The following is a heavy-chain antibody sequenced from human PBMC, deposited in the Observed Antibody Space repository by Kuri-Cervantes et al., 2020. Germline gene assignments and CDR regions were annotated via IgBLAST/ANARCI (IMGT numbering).Heavy chain of an antibody. Sequence: ASVKVSCKASGYIFTSYGITWVRQAPGQGLEWMGCISPYNGNTNYAQKLQGRVTMTTDTSTSTAYMELRSLRSDDTAVYYCARVSFRSGYVLGAFDIWGQGTMVTVSS. J-gene: IGHJ3*02. CDR3: ARVSFRSGYVLGAFDI. CDR1: GYIFTSYG. D-gene: IGHD5-12*01. V-gene: IGHV1-18*01. CDR2: ISPYNGNT.